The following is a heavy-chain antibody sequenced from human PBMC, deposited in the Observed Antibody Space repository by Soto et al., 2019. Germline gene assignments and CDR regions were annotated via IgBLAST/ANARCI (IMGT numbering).Heavy chain of an antibody. V-gene: IGHV3-23*01. J-gene: IGHJ4*02. CDR2: INSSGGST. Sequence: EVQLLESGGGLVQPGGSLRLSCLASGFTFSSYPMSWVRQAPGKGLEWVSGINSSGGSTYYADSVKGRFTISRDNSKNTLYLQMSSLSAEVTAFYYCAKDLWVGAAAGLFDYWGQGTLLTVSS. CDR1: GFTFSSYP. D-gene: IGHD6-13*01. CDR3: AKDLWVGAAAGLFDY.